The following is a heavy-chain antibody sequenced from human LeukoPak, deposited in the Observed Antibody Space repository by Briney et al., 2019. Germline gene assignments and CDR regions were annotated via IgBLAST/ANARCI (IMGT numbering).Heavy chain of an antibody. J-gene: IGHJ3*02. V-gene: IGHV1-69*13. CDR3: ARRMRGLGYDAFDI. CDR2: IIPIFGTA. Sequence: ASVTVSCKASGGTFSSYAISWVRQAPGQGLEWMGGIIPIFGTANYAQKFQGRVTITADESTSTAYMELRSLRSDDTAVYYCARRMRGLGYDAFDIWGQGTMVTVSS. CDR1: GGTFSSYA. D-gene: IGHD1-26*01.